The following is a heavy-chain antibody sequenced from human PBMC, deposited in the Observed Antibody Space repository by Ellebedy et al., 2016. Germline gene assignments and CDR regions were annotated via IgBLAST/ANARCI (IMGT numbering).Heavy chain of an antibody. Sequence: SETLSLTCTVSGGSISGYYWSWIRQPPGKGLEWIGFIYYSGSTNYNPSLKSRVTISVDTSKNQFSLKLSSVTAADTAVYYCARTFNGGYGPSFDYWGQGTLVTVSS. CDR2: IYYSGST. CDR1: GGSISGYY. V-gene: IGHV4-59*01. CDR3: ARTFNGGYGPSFDY. J-gene: IGHJ4*02. D-gene: IGHD5-12*01.